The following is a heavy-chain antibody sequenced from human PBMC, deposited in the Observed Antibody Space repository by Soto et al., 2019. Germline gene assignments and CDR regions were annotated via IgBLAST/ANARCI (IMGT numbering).Heavy chain of an antibody. CDR3: ARKVTTGFDYYYAMDV. CDR1: GYTFTSYD. D-gene: IGHD4-17*01. Sequence: QVQLVQSGAEVKKPGASVKVSCKASGYTFTSYDINWVRQATGQGLEWMGWMNPNSGNTDYAQKFQGRVTMTRNTSISTAYSELGSLRSEDTGVYHCARKVTTGFDYYYAMDVWGQGNTVTVSS. J-gene: IGHJ6*02. CDR2: MNPNSGNT. V-gene: IGHV1-8*01.